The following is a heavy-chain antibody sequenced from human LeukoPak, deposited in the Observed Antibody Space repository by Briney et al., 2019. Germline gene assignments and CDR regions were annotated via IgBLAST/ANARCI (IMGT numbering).Heavy chain of an antibody. CDR3: ARTRVDIAARPLDY. CDR2: IIPIFGTA. V-gene: IGHV1-69*13. D-gene: IGHD6-6*01. Sequence: SVKVSCKASGDTFSSYAISLVRQAPGQELEWMGGIIPIFGTANYAQKFQGRVTITADESTSTAYMELSILRSEDTAVYYCARTRVDIAARPLDYSGEGTLVTVSS. J-gene: IGHJ4*02. CDR1: GDTFSSYA.